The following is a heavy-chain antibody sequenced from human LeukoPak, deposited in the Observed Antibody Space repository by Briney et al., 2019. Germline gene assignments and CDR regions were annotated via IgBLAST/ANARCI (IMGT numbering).Heavy chain of an antibody. Sequence: ASVKVSCKASGYTFTGYYMHWVRQAPGQGLEWMGWINPNSGGTNYAQKFQGRVTMTRDTSISTAYMELSRLRSDDTAVYYCAREEVPANYYYYGMDVWGQGTTVTVSS. J-gene: IGHJ6*02. CDR3: AREEVPANYYYYGMDV. CDR2: INPNSGGT. CDR1: GYTFTGYY. V-gene: IGHV1-2*02.